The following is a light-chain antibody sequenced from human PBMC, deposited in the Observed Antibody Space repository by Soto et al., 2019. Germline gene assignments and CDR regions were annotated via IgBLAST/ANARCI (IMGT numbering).Light chain of an antibody. V-gene: IGKV3-20*01. CDR2: GAS. CDR1: QAVNTR. J-gene: IGKJ4*01. Sequence: EIVLTQSPATLSSFPGERATLSCRASQAVNTRLAWYQHKPGQAPRLLIYGASSRATGIPDRFSGSGSGTDFTLTISRLEPEDFAVYYCQQYGTSPLTFGGGTKVDIK. CDR3: QQYGTSPLT.